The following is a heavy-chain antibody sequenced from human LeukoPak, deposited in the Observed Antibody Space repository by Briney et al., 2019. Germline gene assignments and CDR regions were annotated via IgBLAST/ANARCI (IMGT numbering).Heavy chain of an antibody. J-gene: IGHJ5*02. CDR2: IYYSGST. Sequence: SQTLSLTCTVSGGSISSGDYSWSWIRQPPGKGLEWIGYIYYSGSTNYNPSLKSRVTISVDTSKNQFSLKLSSVTAADTAVYYCARDPYRNWFDPWGQGTLVIVSS. CDR1: GGSISSGDYS. D-gene: IGHD1-14*01. CDR3: ARDPYRNWFDP. V-gene: IGHV4-30-4*01.